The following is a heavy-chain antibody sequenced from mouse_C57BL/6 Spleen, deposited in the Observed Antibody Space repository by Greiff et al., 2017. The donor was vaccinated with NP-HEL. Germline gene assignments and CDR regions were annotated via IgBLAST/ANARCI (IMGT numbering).Heavy chain of an antibody. CDR3: ASLGFAY. Sequence: VQLKESGGERGKSGASVKISCKASGYSFTGYDMKWVKQSHEKSGERRGEGNPSTGGTTYNQKFKAKATLTVDKPSSTAYMQLKSLTSEDSAVDYWASLGFAYWGQGTLVTVSA. J-gene: IGHJ3*01. V-gene: IGHV1-42*01. CDR1: GYSFTGYD. CDR2: GNPSTGGT.